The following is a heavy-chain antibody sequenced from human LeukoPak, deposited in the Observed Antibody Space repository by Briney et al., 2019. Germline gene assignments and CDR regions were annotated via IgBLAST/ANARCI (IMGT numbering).Heavy chain of an antibody. CDR2: IYSGGST. Sequence: SGGSRRLSCAASGFTVSSNYMSWVRQAPGKGLEWVSVIYSGGSTYYADSVKGRFTISRDNSKNTLYLQMNSLRAEDTAVYYCARDTAMVGHAFDIWGQGTMVTVSS. D-gene: IGHD5-18*01. J-gene: IGHJ3*02. CDR1: GFTVSSNY. CDR3: ARDTAMVGHAFDI. V-gene: IGHV3-53*01.